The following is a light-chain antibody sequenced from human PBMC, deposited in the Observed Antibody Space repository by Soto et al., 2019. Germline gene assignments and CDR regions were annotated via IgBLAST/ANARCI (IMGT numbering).Light chain of an antibody. V-gene: IGKV3-15*01. CDR2: GAS. CDR3: QHYSTWLWT. J-gene: IGKJ1*01. Sequence: EIVMTQSPATLSVSPGERATLSCRASQSVDSKLAWYQQKPGQGPRLLIYGASSRATGIPARFSGSGSGTEFTLTISSLQYEDFAVYYCQHYSTWLWTFGRGTKVEIK. CDR1: QSVDSK.